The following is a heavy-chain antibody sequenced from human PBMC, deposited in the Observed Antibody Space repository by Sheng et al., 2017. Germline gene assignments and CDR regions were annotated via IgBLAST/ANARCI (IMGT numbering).Heavy chain of an antibody. Sequence: EVQVVESGGGLVQPGRSLRLSCTTSGFTFGDYPMSWVRQAPGKGLEWIGYIRTKSYDATTDYAASVKDRFSISRDDSKSIVYLQMNSLKIEDTAVYFCSRAVRLSGDAFDVWCRGALV. V-gene: IGHV3-49*04. CDR1: GFTFGDYP. J-gene: IGHJ3*01. CDR3: SRAVRLSGDAFDV. CDR2: IRTKSYDATT. D-gene: IGHD2-2*01.